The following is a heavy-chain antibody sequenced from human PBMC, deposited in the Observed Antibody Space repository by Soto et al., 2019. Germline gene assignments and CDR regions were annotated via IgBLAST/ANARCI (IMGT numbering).Heavy chain of an antibody. V-gene: IGHV1-18*04. J-gene: IGHJ4*02. D-gene: IGHD5-18*01. CDR1: GYTFTSFG. CDR2: ISGYSANT. Sequence: QVQLVQSGAEVQKPGASVKVSCKASGYTFTSFGISWVRQAPGQGLEWMGWISGYSANTNYAQQFQGRATMTRDTSTNTAYMELRSLRSDDTAVYYCARDHTGHLDYWGQGTLVTVSS. CDR3: ARDHTGHLDY.